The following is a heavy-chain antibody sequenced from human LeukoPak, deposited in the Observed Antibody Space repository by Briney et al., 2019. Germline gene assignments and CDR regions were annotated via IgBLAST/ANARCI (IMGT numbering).Heavy chain of an antibody. V-gene: IGHV1-18*04. J-gene: IGHJ4*02. D-gene: IGHD6-13*01. CDR2: ISAYNGNT. CDR3: ARESRLSLSRSWDFYFDY. Sequence: ASVKGSCKASGYTFTSYAISGVRQAPGQGLEWMGWISAYNGNTNYAQKLQGRVTMTTDTSTSTAYMELRSLRSDDTAVYYCARESRLSLSRSWDFYFDYWGQGALVTVSS. CDR1: GYTFTSYA.